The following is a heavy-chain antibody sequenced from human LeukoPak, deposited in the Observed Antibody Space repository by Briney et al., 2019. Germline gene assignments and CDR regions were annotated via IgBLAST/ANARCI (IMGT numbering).Heavy chain of an antibody. CDR1: GVSISSSNSY. D-gene: IGHD2-2*01. V-gene: IGHV4-39*01. J-gene: IGHJ4*02. CDR2: IYYSGNT. Sequence: PSETLSLTCTVSGVSISSSNSYWGWIRQPPGKGLEWIGSIYYSGNTYYNASLKSQVSISIDTSKNQFSLKLSPVTAADTAVYYCATGGAYADFEYWGQGILVTVSS. CDR3: ATGGAYADFEY.